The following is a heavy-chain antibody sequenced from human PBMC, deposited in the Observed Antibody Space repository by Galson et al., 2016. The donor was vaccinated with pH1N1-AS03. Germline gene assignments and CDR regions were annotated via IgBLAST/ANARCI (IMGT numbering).Heavy chain of an antibody. J-gene: IGHJ3*02. Sequence: PALVKPTQTLTLTCTFSGFSLRTSGMCVSWIRQPPGKALEWLARIDWDDDQYYSTSLKTRLTISKDTSKNQVVLTMTNMDPVDTAAYYCARMRDYGDLRDAFDIWGQGTMVTVSS. CDR3: ARMRDYGDLRDAFDI. V-gene: IGHV2-70*11. D-gene: IGHD4-17*01. CDR1: GFSLRTSGMC. CDR2: IDWDDDQ.